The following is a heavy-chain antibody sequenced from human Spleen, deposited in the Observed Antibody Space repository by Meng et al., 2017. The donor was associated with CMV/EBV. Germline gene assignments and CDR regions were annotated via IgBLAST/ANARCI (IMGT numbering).Heavy chain of an antibody. J-gene: IGHJ6*02. Sequence: SQTLSLTCAISGDSVSNNSAAWNWIRQSPSRGLEWLGRTYYYSKWINDYALSVKSRMSINPDTAKNHFSLQLNSVTPEDTAVYYCSRGRPHYYAMDVWGQGTTVTVSS. CDR3: SRGRPHYYAMDV. V-gene: IGHV6-1*01. CDR1: GDSVSNNSAA. CDR2: TYYYSKWIN.